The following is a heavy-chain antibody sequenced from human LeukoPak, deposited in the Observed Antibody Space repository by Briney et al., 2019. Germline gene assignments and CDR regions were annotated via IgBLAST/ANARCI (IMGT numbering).Heavy chain of an antibody. Sequence: GGSLRLSCAASGFTFSNYWMSWVRQAPGKGLEWVSGINWNGGSTGYADSVKGRFTISRDNAKNSLYLQMNSLRAEDTALYYCARDGLRWQYYFDYWGQGTLVTVSS. CDR3: ARDGLRWQYYFDY. CDR2: INWNGGST. V-gene: IGHV3-20*04. D-gene: IGHD4-23*01. J-gene: IGHJ4*02. CDR1: GFTFSNYW.